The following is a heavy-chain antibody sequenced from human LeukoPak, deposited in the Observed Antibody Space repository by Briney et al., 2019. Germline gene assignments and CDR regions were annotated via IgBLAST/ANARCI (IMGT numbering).Heavy chain of an antibody. CDR2: IVVGSGNT. D-gene: IGHD3-22*01. J-gene: IGHJ6*02. CDR1: GFTFTSSA. V-gene: IGHV1-58*02. CDR3: AAEYYYDSSGYYDYGMDV. Sequence: ASVKVSCKASGFTFTSSAMQWVRQARGRRLEWIGWIVVGSGNTNYAQKFQERVTITRDMSTSTAYMELSSPRSEDTAVYYCAAEYYYDSSGYYDYGMDVWGQGTTVTVSS.